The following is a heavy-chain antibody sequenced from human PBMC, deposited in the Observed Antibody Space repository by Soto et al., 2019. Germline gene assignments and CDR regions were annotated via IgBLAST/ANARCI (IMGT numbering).Heavy chain of an antibody. CDR1: GGSFRSEA. J-gene: IGHJ6*02. CDR3: ARAQFSDILTADDYGMDV. CDR2: IIPMFSTP. V-gene: IGHV1-69*13. D-gene: IGHD3-9*01. Sequence: SMKVSCKASGGSFRSEAISWVLQAPEHVLEWMGRIIPMFSTPHYAQKFQGRVTIIADESTTTVNMEMRGLTYEDTAVYYCARAQFSDILTADDYGMDVWGQGTSVTVSS.